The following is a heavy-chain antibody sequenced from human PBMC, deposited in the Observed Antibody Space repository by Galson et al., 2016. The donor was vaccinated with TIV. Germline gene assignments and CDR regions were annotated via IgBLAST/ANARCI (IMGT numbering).Heavy chain of an antibody. CDR3: IRDLGRLRDF. CDR1: GNIFTRDY. J-gene: IGHJ4*02. CDR2: IDPTYGGT. Sequence: SCKASGNIFTRDYVHWVRQAPGQGLEWMGVIDPTYGGTTFAQKFQALVTMTRDTSTSTVYIEVSGLKSDDTAVYYCIRDLGRLRDFWGQGTLVTVSS. D-gene: IGHD7-27*01. V-gene: IGHV1-46*03.